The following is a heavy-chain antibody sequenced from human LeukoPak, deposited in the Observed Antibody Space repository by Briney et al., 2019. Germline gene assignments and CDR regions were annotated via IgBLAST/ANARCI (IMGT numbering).Heavy chain of an antibody. CDR3: ARDAY. Sequence: SETLSLTCTVSGVSIGSHYWSWIRQSPGKGLEWIGCVYNSGTTVYNPSLTGRVTISVDTSKNQYSLNLRSVTAADAAIYYCARDAYWGQGILVTVSS. V-gene: IGHV4-59*11. CDR1: GVSIGSHY. CDR2: VYNSGTT. J-gene: IGHJ4*02.